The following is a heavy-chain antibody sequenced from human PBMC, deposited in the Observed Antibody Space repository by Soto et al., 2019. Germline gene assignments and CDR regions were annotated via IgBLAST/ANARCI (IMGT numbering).Heavy chain of an antibody. CDR2: IYHSGST. CDR1: GGSISSGGYY. CDR3: ASYDSSGPFDY. J-gene: IGHJ4*02. V-gene: IGHV4-30-2*01. Sequence: QLQLQESGSGLVKHSQTLSLTCAVSGGSISSGGYYWSWIRQPPGKGLEWIGYIYHSGSTYYNPSLKNRVTISVDRSKNQFSLKLSSVTAADTAVYYCASYDSSGPFDYWGQGTLVTVSS. D-gene: IGHD3-22*01.